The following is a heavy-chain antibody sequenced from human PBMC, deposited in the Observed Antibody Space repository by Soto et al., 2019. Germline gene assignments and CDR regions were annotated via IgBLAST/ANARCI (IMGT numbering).Heavy chain of an antibody. CDR2: IWYDGSNK. J-gene: IGHJ4*02. CDR3: ARDRPYYYGSGSYYNYY. CDR1: GFTFSSYG. V-gene: IGHV3-33*01. Sequence: GGSLRLSCAASGFTFSSYGMHWVRQAPGKGLEWVAVIWYDGSNKYYADSVKGRFTISRDNSKNTLYLQMNSLRAEDTAVYYCARDRPYYYGSGSYYNYYWGQGTLVTVSS. D-gene: IGHD3-10*01.